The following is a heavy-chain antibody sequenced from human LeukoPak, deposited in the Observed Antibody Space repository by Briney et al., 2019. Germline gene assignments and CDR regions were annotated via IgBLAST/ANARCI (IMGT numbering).Heavy chain of an antibody. D-gene: IGHD4-23*01. Sequence: PGGSLRLSCAASGFTFSSYSMNWVRQAPGKGLEWVSSISSSSSYIYYADSVKGRFAISRDNAKNSLYLQMNSLRAEDTAVYYCARIGVNGWFDPWGQGTLVTVSS. V-gene: IGHV3-21*01. J-gene: IGHJ5*02. CDR2: ISSSSSYI. CDR3: ARIGVNGWFDP. CDR1: GFTFSSYS.